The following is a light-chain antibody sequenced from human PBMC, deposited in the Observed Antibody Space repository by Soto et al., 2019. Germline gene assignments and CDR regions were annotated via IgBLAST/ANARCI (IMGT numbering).Light chain of an antibody. CDR2: AAS. J-gene: IGKJ4*01. V-gene: IGKV1-6*01. CDR1: QGIRNE. CDR3: LQDYNSPLT. Sequence: AIQMTQSPSSLSASVGDRVTITCRASQGIRNELGWYQQKPGKAPNLLIYAASSLESGVPSRFSGSGSDRDFTLPISGLQPEDSATYYCLQDYNSPLTFGGGTKVDIK.